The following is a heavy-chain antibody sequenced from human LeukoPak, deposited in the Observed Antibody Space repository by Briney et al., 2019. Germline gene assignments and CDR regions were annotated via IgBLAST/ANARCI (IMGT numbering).Heavy chain of an antibody. Sequence: SETLSLTCTVSGYSISSGYYWGWIRQPPGKGLEWIGSTYHSGSTYYNPSLKSRVTISVDTSKNQFSLKLSSVTAADTAVYYCARLTTVTTSVYFDYWGQGTLVTVSS. CDR1: GYSISSGYY. CDR2: TYHSGST. V-gene: IGHV4-38-2*02. D-gene: IGHD4-17*01. CDR3: ARLTTVTTSVYFDY. J-gene: IGHJ4*02.